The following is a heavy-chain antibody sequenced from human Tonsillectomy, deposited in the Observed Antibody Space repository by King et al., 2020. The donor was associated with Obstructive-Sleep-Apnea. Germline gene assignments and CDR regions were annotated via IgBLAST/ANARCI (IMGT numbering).Heavy chain of an antibody. D-gene: IGHD1-26*01. V-gene: IGHV4-31*03. J-gene: IGHJ3*02. Sequence: VQLQESGPGLVKPSQTLSLTCTVSGGSISSGDYSWSWIRQHPGKDLEWIGYIYYSGGTYYNPSLKSRVTISVDTAKKQFSLKLSSVTAADTAVYYCARTIVGATDAFDIWGQGTMVTVSS. CDR2: IYYSGGT. CDR1: GGSISSGDYS. CDR3: ARTIVGATDAFDI.